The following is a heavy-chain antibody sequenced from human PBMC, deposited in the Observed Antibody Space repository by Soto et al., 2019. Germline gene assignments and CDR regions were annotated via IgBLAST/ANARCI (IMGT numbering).Heavy chain of an antibody. CDR2: IYHSGST. CDR3: ARGDIVVVPAARGSFYYYGMDV. CDR1: GGSISSSNW. Sequence: QVQLQESGPGLVKPSGTLSLTCAVSGGSISSSNWWSWVRQPPGKGLEWIGEIYHSGSTNYNPSLKSRVTISVDKSKNQFSLKLSSVTGADTAVYYCARGDIVVVPAARGSFYYYGMDVWGQGTTVTVSS. J-gene: IGHJ6*02. D-gene: IGHD2-2*01. V-gene: IGHV4-4*02.